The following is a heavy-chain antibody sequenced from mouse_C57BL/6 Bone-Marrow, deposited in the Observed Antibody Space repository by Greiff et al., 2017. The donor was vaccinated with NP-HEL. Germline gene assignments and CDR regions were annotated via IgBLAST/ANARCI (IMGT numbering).Heavy chain of an antibody. D-gene: IGHD1-1*01. Sequence: VQRVESGAELARPGASVKMSCKASGYTFTSYTMHWVKQRPGQGLEWIGYINPSSGYTKYNQKFKDKATLTADKSSSTAYMQLSSLTSEDSAVYYCAVTYYYGSTPMDYWGQGTSVTVSS. J-gene: IGHJ4*01. CDR2: INPSSGYT. V-gene: IGHV1-4*01. CDR3: AVTYYYGSTPMDY. CDR1: GYTFTSYT.